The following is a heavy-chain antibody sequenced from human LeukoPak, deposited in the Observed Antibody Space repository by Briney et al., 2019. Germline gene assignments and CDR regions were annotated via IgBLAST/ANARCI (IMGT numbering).Heavy chain of an antibody. D-gene: IGHD5-18*01. V-gene: IGHV1-69*01. Sequence: SVKVSCKASGGTFSSYAISWVRQAPGQGLEWMGGIIPIFGTANYAQKFQGRVTITADESTSTAYMELSSLRSEDTAVYYCAREIGGILVFDYWGQGTLVTVSS. CDR2: IIPIFGTA. J-gene: IGHJ4*02. CDR1: GGTFSSYA. CDR3: AREIGGILVFDY.